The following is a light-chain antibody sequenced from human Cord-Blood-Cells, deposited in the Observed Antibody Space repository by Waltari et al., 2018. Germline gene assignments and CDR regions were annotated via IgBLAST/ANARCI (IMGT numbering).Light chain of an antibody. CDR3: SSYTSSSTYV. CDR2: EVS. J-gene: IGLJ1*01. Sequence: QYALTQHAPVSGSPGQSITISCTGTSSDVGGYNYASWYQQHPGKAPKLMIYEVSNRPSGVSNRFSGSKSGNTASLTISGLQAEDEADYYCSSYTSSSTYVFGTGTKVTVL. CDR1: SSDVGGYNY. V-gene: IGLV2-14*01.